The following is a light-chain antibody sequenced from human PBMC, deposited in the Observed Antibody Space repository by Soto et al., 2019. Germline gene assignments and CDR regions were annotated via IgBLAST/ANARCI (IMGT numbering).Light chain of an antibody. Sequence: QSVLTPAPSVSGTPGQGVTISCSVSSSNIESNWVYWYQQLPGTAPKLLIYNNNQRPSGVSDRFSGSKSGTSASLAITGLRSDDEDDYYCATWDDDLYTPIIGGGTKSPS. V-gene: IGLV1-47*02. CDR2: NNN. CDR3: ATWDDDLYTPI. CDR1: SSNIESNW. J-gene: IGLJ2*01.